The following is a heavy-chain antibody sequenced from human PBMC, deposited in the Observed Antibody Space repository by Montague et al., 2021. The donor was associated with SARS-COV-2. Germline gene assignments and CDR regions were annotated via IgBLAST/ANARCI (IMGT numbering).Heavy chain of an antibody. J-gene: IGHJ4*02. CDR1: GASMSPYH. CDR2: LHHSGAT. Sequence: ETLSLTCAVTGASMSPYHWSWIRQPPGKGLEWIGNLHHSGATNYNPSLESRVTMSVDTSKNQFSLNLISVTAADTAVYFCATSLGGRYYWADYYFDYRGQGILVTVSA. CDR3: ATSLGGRYYWADYYFDY. D-gene: IGHD3-10*01. V-gene: IGHV4-59*03.